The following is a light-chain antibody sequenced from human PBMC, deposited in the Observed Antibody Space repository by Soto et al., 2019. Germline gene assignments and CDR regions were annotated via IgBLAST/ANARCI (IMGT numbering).Light chain of an antibody. J-gene: IGKJ1*01. CDR1: QSVSYSSNNQNY. Sequence: DIVMTQSPDSLAVSLGERATINCKSSQSVSYSSNNQNYLVWYQQKPGQPPKLLIYWASTRESGVPDRFSGSGSGTDFTLTISSLQDEDVAVYYWQQYYSTPWTFVQGTKVEIK. CDR2: WAS. CDR3: QQYYSTPWT. V-gene: IGKV4-1*01.